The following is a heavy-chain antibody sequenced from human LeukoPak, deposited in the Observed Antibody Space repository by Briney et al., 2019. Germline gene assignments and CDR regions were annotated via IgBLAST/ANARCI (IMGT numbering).Heavy chain of an antibody. J-gene: IGHJ3*01. CDR3: AKPLTSYSSGFSDAFDV. V-gene: IGHV3-64*02. D-gene: IGHD5-18*01. CDR1: GFTFSIYA. CDR2: ITTNGGNA. Sequence: GGSLRLSCAASGFTFSIYAMHWVRQAPGKGLEHVSTITTNGGNAYYADSVEGRFTISRDNSKDTLFLQLGRLRAEDIGVYYCAKPLTSYSSGFSDAFDVWGHGTMVTVSS.